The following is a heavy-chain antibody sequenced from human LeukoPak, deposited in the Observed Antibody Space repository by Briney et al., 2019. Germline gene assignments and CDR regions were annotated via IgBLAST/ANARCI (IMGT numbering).Heavy chain of an antibody. Sequence: GASVTVSCKASGYTFTSYGISWVRQAPGQGLEWMGWISAYNGNTNYAQKLQGRVTMTTDTSTSTAYMELRSLRSDDTAVYYCARGLGTIFGVARDLDYWGQGTLVTVSS. J-gene: IGHJ4*02. CDR2: ISAYNGNT. V-gene: IGHV1-18*01. CDR1: GYTFTSYG. D-gene: IGHD3-3*01. CDR3: ARGLGTIFGVARDLDY.